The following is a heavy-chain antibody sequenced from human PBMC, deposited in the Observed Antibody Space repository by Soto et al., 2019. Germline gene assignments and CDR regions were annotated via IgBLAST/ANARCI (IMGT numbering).Heavy chain of an antibody. J-gene: IGHJ4*02. CDR2: IYYSGST. V-gene: IGHV4-39*01. CDR3: SRHGVGEYYDSSGLDYYFDY. Sequence: SETLSLTCTVSGGSISSSSYYWGWIRQPPEKGLEWIGSIYYSGSTYYNPYLKSRVTISVDTSKNQFSLKLSSVNAADTAVYYCSRHGVGEYYDSSGLDYYFDYWGQGTLVTVSS. D-gene: IGHD3-22*01. CDR1: GGSISSSSYY.